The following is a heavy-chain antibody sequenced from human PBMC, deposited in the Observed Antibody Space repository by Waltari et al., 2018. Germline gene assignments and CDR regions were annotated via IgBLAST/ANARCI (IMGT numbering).Heavy chain of an antibody. CDR1: GFIFSNYE. V-gene: IGHV3-48*03. J-gene: IGHJ1*01. D-gene: IGHD1-26*01. CDR3: ARYLSGSREYFQK. Sequence: EVQLVESGGGLVQPGGSLRLSCAASGFIFSNYEMNWVRQAPGKGLEWVSYITSSSTYTSYADSVKGRFTISRDNAKNSLYLQMNSLRAEDTGVYYCARYLSGSREYFQKWGQGTLVTVSA. CDR2: ITSSSTYT.